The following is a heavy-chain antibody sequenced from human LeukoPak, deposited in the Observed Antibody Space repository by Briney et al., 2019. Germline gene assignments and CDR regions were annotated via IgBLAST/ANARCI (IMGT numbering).Heavy chain of an antibody. V-gene: IGHV3-30*02. CDR2: IRYDGSNK. D-gene: IGHD3-9*01. CDR1: GFILSSYS. J-gene: IGHJ4*02. CDR3: AKGRYYNILTGYYVRRGLDY. Sequence: GGSLRLSCAASGFILSSYSINWVRQAPGKGLEWVAFIRYDGSNKYYADSVKGRFTISRDSSKNTLFLQMNSLRAEDTAVYYCAKGRYYNILTGYYVRRGLDYWGQGTLVTVSS.